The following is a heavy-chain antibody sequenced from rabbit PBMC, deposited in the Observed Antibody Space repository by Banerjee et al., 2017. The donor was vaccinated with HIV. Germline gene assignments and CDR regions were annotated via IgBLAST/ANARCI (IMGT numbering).Heavy chain of an antibody. J-gene: IGHJ4*01. D-gene: IGHD7-1*01. Sequence: QQLVESGGGLVKPGASLTLTCTASGFSFSSGYDMCWVRRAPGKGLEWIACIDTSSGSTWYASWAKGRFTISKTSSTSVTLQMTSLTAADTATYFCARDDIGYSGSYEEFNLWGPGTLVTVS. CDR1: GFSFSSGYD. CDR3: ARDDIGYSGSYEEFNL. V-gene: IGHV1S40*01. CDR2: IDTSSGST.